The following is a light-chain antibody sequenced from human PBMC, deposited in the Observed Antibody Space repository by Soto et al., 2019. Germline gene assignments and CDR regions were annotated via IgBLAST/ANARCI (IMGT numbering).Light chain of an antibody. Sequence: EIVLTQSPATLSLSPGERATLSCRASQSVSSYLAWYQQKPGQAPRLLIYDASNRATGIPARFSGSGYGTEFTLTISSLEPEDFALYYCQQRSNWPPTFGPGTKVDIK. J-gene: IGKJ3*01. CDR1: QSVSSY. CDR2: DAS. V-gene: IGKV3-11*01. CDR3: QQRSNWPPT.